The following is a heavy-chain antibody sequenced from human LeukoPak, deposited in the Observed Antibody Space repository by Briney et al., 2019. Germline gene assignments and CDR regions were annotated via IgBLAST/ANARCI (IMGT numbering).Heavy chain of an antibody. V-gene: IGHV3-23*01. CDR1: GLTFSTYA. CDR3: ARRGRDNWFDS. Sequence: GGSLRLSCAASGLTFSTYAMNWVRQAPGKGLEWVSGIANSGAITYYADSVKGRATISRDNSKNTLYLQINSLRAEDTALYYCARRGRDNWFDSWGQGTLVTVSS. J-gene: IGHJ5*01. CDR2: IANSGAIT.